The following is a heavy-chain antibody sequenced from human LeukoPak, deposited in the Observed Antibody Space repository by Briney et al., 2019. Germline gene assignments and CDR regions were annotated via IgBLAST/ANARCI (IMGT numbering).Heavy chain of an antibody. CDR3: AHRHDLFSPFDY. CDR2: IYWDDDK. J-gene: IGHJ4*02. CDR1: GFSLSTSGVG. V-gene: IGHV2-5*02. Sequence: SGPTLVKPTQTLTLTCTFSGFSLSTSGVGVGWIRQPPGKALEWLALIYWDDDKRYSPSLKSRLTITKDTSKNQVVLTMTNMDPVDTATYCCAHRHDLFSPFDYWGQGTLVTVSS. D-gene: IGHD3-10*02.